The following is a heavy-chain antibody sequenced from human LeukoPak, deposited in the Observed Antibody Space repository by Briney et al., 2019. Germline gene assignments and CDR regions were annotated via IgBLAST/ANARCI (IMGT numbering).Heavy chain of an antibody. J-gene: IGHJ5*02. V-gene: IGHV1-8*01. CDR2: MNPNSGNT. D-gene: IGHD6-13*01. CDR1: GYTFTSYD. CDR3: ARTLRQLGSWFDP. Sequence: ASVKVSCKASGYTFTSYDINWVRQATGQGREWMGWMNPNSGNTGYAQKFQGRVTMTRNTSISTAYMELSSLRSEDTAVYYCARTLRQLGSWFDPWGQGTLVTVSS.